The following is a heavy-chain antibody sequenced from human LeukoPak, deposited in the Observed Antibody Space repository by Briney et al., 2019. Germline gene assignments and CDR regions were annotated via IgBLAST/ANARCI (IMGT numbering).Heavy chain of an antibody. CDR3: ARGGKIALAGTRSSQYFQH. CDR2: IIPIFGTA. D-gene: IGHD6-19*01. Sequence: ASVKVSCKASGGTFTSYAISWVRQAPGQGLEWMGGIIPIFGTANYAQKFQGRVTITADKSTSTAYMELSSLRPEDTAVYYCARGGKIALAGTRSSQYFQHWGQGTLVTVSS. V-gene: IGHV1-69*06. J-gene: IGHJ1*01. CDR1: GGTFTSYA.